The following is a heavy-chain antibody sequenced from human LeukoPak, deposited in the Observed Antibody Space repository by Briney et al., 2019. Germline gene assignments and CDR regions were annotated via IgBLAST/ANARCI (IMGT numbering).Heavy chain of an antibody. J-gene: IGHJ3*02. CDR3: AKSECLVEYQLSRGGAFDI. Sequence: GGSLRLSCAASGFTFSSYAMSWVRQAPGKGLDWVSAISGSGGSTYYADSVKGRFTISRDNSKNTLYLQMNSLRAEDTAVYYCAKSECLVEYQLSRGGAFDIWGQGTMVTVSS. V-gene: IGHV3-23*01. CDR1: GFTFSSYA. CDR2: ISGSGGST. D-gene: IGHD2-2*01.